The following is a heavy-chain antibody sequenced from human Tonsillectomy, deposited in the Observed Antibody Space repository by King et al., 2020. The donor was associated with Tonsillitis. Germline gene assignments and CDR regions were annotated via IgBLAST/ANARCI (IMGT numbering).Heavy chain of an antibody. CDR2: ISYDGSNK. J-gene: IGHJ4*02. Sequence: HVQLVESGGGVVQPGRSLRLSCAASGFTFSSYTMHWVRQAPGKGREWVAVISYDGSNKYYADSVKGRFTISRDNSKNTLYLQMNSLRAEDTAVYYCATNEAGTDYWGQGTLVTVSS. V-gene: IGHV3-30*04. CDR3: ATNEAGTDY. D-gene: IGHD6-19*01. CDR1: GFTFSSYT.